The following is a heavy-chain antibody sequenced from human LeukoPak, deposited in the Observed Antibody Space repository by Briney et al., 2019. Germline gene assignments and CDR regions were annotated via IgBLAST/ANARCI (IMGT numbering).Heavy chain of an antibody. CDR2: IKPDERQK. V-gene: IGHV3-7*01. J-gene: IGHJ4*02. CDR1: GFSFNSDW. CDR3: GRDGPACLDFDY. D-gene: IGHD2-2*01. Sequence: GASLRLSWVASGFSFNSDWVNSARHAPRNGPECVANIKPDERQKDYVDSVKGRFTITSDNAEKSLILQMSSLGAEASAFYYCGRDGPACLDFDYWGQGTLVTVSS.